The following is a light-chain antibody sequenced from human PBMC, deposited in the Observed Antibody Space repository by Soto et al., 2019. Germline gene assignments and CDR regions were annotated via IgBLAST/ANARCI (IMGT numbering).Light chain of an antibody. CDR2: DAS. Sequence: DIQMTQSPSSLSASVGDRVTITCQASQDISNYLNWYQQKPGKAPKLLIYDASNLETGVPSRFSGSGSGTDFTFTISSLQPEDIATYYCQQYDNLLITFGQGTKVDI. CDR1: QDISNY. J-gene: IGKJ1*01. V-gene: IGKV1-33*01. CDR3: QQYDNLLIT.